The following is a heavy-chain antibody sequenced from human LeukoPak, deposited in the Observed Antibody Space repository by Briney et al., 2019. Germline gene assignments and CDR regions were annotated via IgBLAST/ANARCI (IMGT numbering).Heavy chain of an antibody. CDR3: ARLTGYMIEDYFDY. D-gene: IGHD3-22*01. CDR2: INYSGST. Sequence: SETLSLTCTVSGGSISSTTYYWVWIRQPPGEGLDWIGSINYSGSTYYNPSLKSRVTISVDTSKKQFSLRLRSVTAADTAVYYCARLTGYMIEDYFDYWGQGTLVTVSS. V-gene: IGHV4-39*07. CDR1: GGSISSTTYY. J-gene: IGHJ4*02.